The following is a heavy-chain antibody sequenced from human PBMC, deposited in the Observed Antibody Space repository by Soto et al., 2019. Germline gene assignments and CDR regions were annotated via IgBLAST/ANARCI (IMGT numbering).Heavy chain of an antibody. CDR1: GGSVTSYY. CDR3: ARRAVVAVTGSLDNWLDP. V-gene: IGHV4-59*02. J-gene: IGHJ5*02. CDR2: IYYSGST. Sequence: PSETLSLTCNVSGGSVTSYYWSWIRQSPGKGLEWIGSIYYSGSTYYNPSLKSRVTISVDTSKNQFSLKLSSVTAADTAVYYCARRAVVAVTGSLDNWLDPWGQGILVTVSS. D-gene: IGHD2-21*01.